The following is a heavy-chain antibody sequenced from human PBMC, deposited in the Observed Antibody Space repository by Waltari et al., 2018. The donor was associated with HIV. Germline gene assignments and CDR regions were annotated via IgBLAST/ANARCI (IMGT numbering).Heavy chain of an antibody. CDR2: INPDGNTI. Sequence: EVQLVQSGGGLVQPGGSRRLSCAASGFSVSRYWMHWVRQIPGQGLVWVSRINPDGNTINYADSVRGRFTISRDYAKNTLYLQMNSLRDEDTAMYYCVEDMFGEYDYWGQGTLVTVSS. D-gene: IGHD3-10*02. CDR1: GFSVSRYW. J-gene: IGHJ4*02. V-gene: IGHV3-74*01. CDR3: VEDMFGEYDY.